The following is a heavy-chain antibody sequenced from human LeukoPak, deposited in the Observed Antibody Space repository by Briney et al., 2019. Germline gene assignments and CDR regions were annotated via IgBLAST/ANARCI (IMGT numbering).Heavy chain of an antibody. Sequence: SETLSLNCSVSGDSISRYFWAWIRQPPGKGLEWIGYVCYNGTTNYNPSLRNRVAISIDTSKNQFSLKLNSATAADTAVYYCATSGGFNSPRHYWGQGTLVTVSS. CDR2: VCYNGTT. V-gene: IGHV4-59*01. D-gene: IGHD3-16*01. CDR3: ATSGGFNSPRHY. J-gene: IGHJ4*02. CDR1: GDSISRYF.